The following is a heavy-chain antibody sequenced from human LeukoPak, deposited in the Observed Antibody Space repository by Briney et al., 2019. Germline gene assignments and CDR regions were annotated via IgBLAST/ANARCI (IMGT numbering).Heavy chain of an antibody. Sequence: SETLSLTCTVSGGSISSSSYYWGWIRQPPGKGLEWIGSIYYSGSTYYNPSLKSRVTISVDTSKNQFSLKLSSVTAAGTAVYYCARRLSPLNWFDPWGQGTLVTVSS. V-gene: IGHV4-39*01. CDR1: GGSISSSSYY. CDR2: IYYSGST. J-gene: IGHJ5*02. CDR3: ARRLSPLNWFDP.